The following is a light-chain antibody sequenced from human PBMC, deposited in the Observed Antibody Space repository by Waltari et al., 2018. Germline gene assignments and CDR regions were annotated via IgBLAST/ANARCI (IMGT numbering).Light chain of an antibody. Sequence: QSALTQPASVSGSPGQSITISCTGSSSDVGGYNYVSWYQQHPGKAPKLMTYHVSERPSGFSNRFSGSKSGNTASLTISGLQAEDEADYYCISYTTSNTWVFGGGTKLTVL. CDR2: HVS. CDR1: SSDVGGYNY. V-gene: IGLV2-14*01. CDR3: ISYTTSNTWV. J-gene: IGLJ3*02.